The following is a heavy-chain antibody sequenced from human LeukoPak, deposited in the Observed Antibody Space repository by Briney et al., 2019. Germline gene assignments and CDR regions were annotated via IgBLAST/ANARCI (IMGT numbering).Heavy chain of an antibody. J-gene: IGHJ4*02. D-gene: IGHD1-26*01. Sequence: SETLSLTCTVSGGSISSGSYYWGWIRQPPGKGLEWIASFYYGGSSYYSGSTYYNPSLKSRVTISVDTSKNQFSLKLSSVTAADTAVYYCARLGAKGAANRRVDYWGQGTLVTVSS. CDR3: ARLGAKGAANRRVDY. CDR2: FYYGGSSYYSGST. CDR1: GGSISSGSYY. V-gene: IGHV4-39*01.